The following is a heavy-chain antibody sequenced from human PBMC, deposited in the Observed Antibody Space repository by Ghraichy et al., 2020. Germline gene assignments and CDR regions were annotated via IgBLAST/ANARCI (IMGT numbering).Heavy chain of an antibody. CDR1: GFTVSSNY. V-gene: IGHV3-53*01. J-gene: IGHJ4*02. Sequence: GESLNISCAASGFTVSSNYMSWVRQAPGKGLEWVSVIYSGGSTYYADSVKGRFTISRDNSKNTLYLQMNSLRAEDTAVYYCASSPGTLEWLLYFDYWGQGTLVTVSS. D-gene: IGHD3-3*01. CDR2: IYSGGST. CDR3: ASSPGTLEWLLYFDY.